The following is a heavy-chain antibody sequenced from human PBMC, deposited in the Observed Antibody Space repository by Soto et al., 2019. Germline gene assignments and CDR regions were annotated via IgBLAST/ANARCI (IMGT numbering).Heavy chain of an antibody. D-gene: IGHD4-17*01. CDR3: AKDAVSGDGVWLAHD. CDR2: LDGGGGGI. CDR1: GFTFSSYA. J-gene: IGHJ4*02. Sequence: EVQLLESGGGLVQPGGSLRLSCAASGFTFSSYAMIWIRQVPGKGLEWVSGLDGGGGGIHYADSVKGRFTISRDNSAYSVYLQMNNLRVEDTAVYYCAKDAVSGDGVWLAHDWGQGTVVTVSS. V-gene: IGHV3-23*01.